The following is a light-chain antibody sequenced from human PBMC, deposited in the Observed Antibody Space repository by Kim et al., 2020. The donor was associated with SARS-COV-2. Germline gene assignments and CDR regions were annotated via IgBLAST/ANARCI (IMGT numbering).Light chain of an antibody. CDR3: QQYNNWPPLT. V-gene: IGKV3-15*01. CDR2: GAS. J-gene: IGKJ4*01. CDR1: QSGSSN. Sequence: SPGERATPSCRASQSGSSNFAWFQQKPGQAPRRLIYGASARATGIPARFSGSGSGTEFTLTISSLQSEDFAVYYCQQYNNWPPLTFGGGTKVDIK.